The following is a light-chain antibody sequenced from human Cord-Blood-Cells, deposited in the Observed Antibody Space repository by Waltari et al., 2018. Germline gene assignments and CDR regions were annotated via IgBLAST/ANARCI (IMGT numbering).Light chain of an antibody. Sequence: DIQMTQSPSSLSASVGDRVTITCRASQSISSYLNWYQQKPGKAPKLLIYAASSLQSGVPSRFSGSGSGTDFTLTISSLQPEDFATYYCQQSYSTITFGQGTRLGIK. CDR1: QSISSY. CDR3: QQSYSTIT. CDR2: AAS. V-gene: IGKV1-39*01. J-gene: IGKJ5*01.